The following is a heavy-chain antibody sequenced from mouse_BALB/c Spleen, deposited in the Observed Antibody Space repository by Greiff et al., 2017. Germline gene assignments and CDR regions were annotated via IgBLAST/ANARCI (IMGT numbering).Heavy chain of an antibody. V-gene: IGHV7-3*02. D-gene: IGHD2-14*01. CDR1: GFTFTDYY. CDR3: ARIGYGAMDY. CDR2: IRNKANGYTT. Sequence: EVMLVESGGGLVQPGGSLRLSCATSGFTFTDYYMSWVRQPPGKALEWLGFIRNKANGYTTEYSASVKGRFTISRDNSQSILYLQMNTLRAEDSATYYCARIGYGAMDYWGQGTSVTVSS. J-gene: IGHJ4*01.